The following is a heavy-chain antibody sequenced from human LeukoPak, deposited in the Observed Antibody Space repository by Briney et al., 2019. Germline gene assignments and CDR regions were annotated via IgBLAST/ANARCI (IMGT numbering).Heavy chain of an antibody. J-gene: IGHJ6*03. Sequence: GGSLRLSCTASGFTFSSYEMNWVRQTPGNGLEWVSYISSSGNTTYYADSVKGRFTISRDNAKNSLYLQMNSLRAEDTAVYYCARDGLGYCSGGSCYSVSYYYYYMDVWGKGTTVTVSS. CDR1: GFTFSSYE. CDR3: ARDGLGYCSGGSCYSVSYYYYYMDV. D-gene: IGHD2-15*01. CDR2: ISSSGNTT. V-gene: IGHV3-48*03.